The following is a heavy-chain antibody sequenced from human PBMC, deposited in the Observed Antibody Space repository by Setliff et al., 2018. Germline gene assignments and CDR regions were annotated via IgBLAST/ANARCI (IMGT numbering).Heavy chain of an antibody. CDR1: GYTFTNYA. D-gene: IGHD2-2*01. J-gene: IGHJ4*02. CDR3: SRLVRYCTQTSCQRASGDDY. CDR2: ISAYTGNT. V-gene: IGHV1-18*01. Sequence: ASVKVSCKASGYTFTNYAISWVRQAPGQGLEWMGWISAYTGNTYYVPRLQGRATMTTDTSTTTAYLELRSLTSDDTAVYYCSRLVRYCTQTSCQRASGDDYWGQGTLVTVSS.